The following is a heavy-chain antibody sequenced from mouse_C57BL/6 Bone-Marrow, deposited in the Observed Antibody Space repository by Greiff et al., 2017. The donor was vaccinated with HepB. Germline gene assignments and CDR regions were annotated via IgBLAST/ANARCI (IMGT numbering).Heavy chain of an antibody. J-gene: IGHJ4*01. D-gene: IGHD2-4*01. V-gene: IGHV1-39*01. CDR1: GYSFTDYN. CDR2: INPNYGTT. CDR3: KRIYYDYSYAMDY. Sequence: VQLQQSGPELVKPGASVKISCKASGYSFTDYNMNWVKQSNGKSLEWIGVINPNYGTTSYNQKFKGKATLTVDKSSSTDDMQSNSLTSEDSAVYYCKRIYYDYSYAMDYWGQGTSVTVSS.